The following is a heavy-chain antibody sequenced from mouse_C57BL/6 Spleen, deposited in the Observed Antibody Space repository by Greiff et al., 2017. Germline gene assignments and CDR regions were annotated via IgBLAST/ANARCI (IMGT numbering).Heavy chain of an antibody. Sequence: EVKLMESGGGLVQPGGSLSLSCAASGFTFTDYYMSWVRQPPGKALEWLGFIRNKANGYTTEYSASVKGRFTISRDNSQSILYLQMNALRAEDSATYYCARYSTLTGTGAMDYWGQGTSVTVSS. V-gene: IGHV7-3*01. D-gene: IGHD4-1*01. CDR3: ARYSTLTGTGAMDY. J-gene: IGHJ4*01. CDR1: GFTFTDYY. CDR2: IRNKANGYTT.